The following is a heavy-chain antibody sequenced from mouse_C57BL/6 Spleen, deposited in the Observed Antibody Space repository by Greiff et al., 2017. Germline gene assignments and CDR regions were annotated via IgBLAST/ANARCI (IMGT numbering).Heavy chain of an antibody. CDR2: IYPGDGDT. Sequence: VQLQQSGPELVKPGASVKISCKASGYAFSSSWMNWVKQRPGEGLEWIGRIYPGDGDTNYNGKFKGKATLTADKSSSTAYMQLSSLTSEDSAVYFCARYYGSMDYWGQGTSVTVSS. D-gene: IGHD1-1*01. V-gene: IGHV1-82*01. CDR1: GYAFSSSW. CDR3: ARYYGSMDY. J-gene: IGHJ4*01.